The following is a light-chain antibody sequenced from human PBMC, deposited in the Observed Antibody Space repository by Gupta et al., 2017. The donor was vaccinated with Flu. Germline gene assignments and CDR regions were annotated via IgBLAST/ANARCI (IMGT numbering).Light chain of an antibody. CDR2: EVS. CDR1: SSDVGHYNY. J-gene: IGLJ3*02. Sequence: QSALTPPASLSGPPGQSITISSTGTSSDVGHYNYVSWYQQHPGKAPKLIISEVSDRPSGVSARFSGSKSGNTASLTISGLQAEDEADYYCNSYTTSSTWVFGGGTKLTVL. V-gene: IGLV2-14*01. CDR3: NSYTTSSTWV.